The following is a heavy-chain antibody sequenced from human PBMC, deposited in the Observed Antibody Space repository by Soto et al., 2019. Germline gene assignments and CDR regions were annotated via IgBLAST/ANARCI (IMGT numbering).Heavy chain of an antibody. D-gene: IGHD2-15*01. CDR1: GGPINSGGYY. CDR3: ARVFPLDCSGGVCDRNAYYFDY. Sequence: VQLQESGPGLVKPSQTLSLTCTVSGGPINSGGYYWSWIRQHPEKGLEWIGYIYYSGTTNYNPGCKSRVAMSVDTSKNQFSLKLTSVTAADTAVYYCARVFPLDCSGGVCDRNAYYFDYWGQGTLVTVSS. V-gene: IGHV4-31*03. CDR2: IYYSGTT. J-gene: IGHJ4*02.